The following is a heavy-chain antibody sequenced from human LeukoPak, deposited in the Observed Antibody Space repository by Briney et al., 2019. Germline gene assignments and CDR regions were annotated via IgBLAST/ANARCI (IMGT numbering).Heavy chain of an antibody. D-gene: IGHD6-19*01. V-gene: IGHV5-10-1*01. J-gene: IGHJ2*01. CDR2: IDPRDSYT. CDR3: ARPIAVAGTWYFDL. CDR1: GYSFTSYW. Sequence: HGEYLRISCKGSGYSFTSYWISWVRQMPGKGLEWMGRIDPRDSYTNYSPSFEGHVTISADKSISTAYLQWSSLKASDTAMYYCARPIAVAGTWYFDLWGRGALVTVSS.